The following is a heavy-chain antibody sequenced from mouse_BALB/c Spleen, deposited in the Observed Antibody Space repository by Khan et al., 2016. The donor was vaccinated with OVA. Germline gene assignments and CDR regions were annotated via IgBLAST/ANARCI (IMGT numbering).Heavy chain of an antibody. CDR2: IYPGSGNT. V-gene: IGHV1-63*01. Sequence: VQLQQSGAGLVRPGTSVNISCKASGDAFTNYWLGWVKQRPGHGLEWIGDIYPGSGNTYYNEKLKGKVTLTADKSSSTAYLQLINLTSEDSAVYFCARWGMDSWGQGTSVTVSS. J-gene: IGHJ4*01. CDR3: ARWGMDS. CDR1: GDAFTNYW.